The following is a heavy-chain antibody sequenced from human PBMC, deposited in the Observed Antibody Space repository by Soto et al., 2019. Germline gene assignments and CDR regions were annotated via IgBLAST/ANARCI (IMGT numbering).Heavy chain of an antibody. CDR2: SNPNSGGT. D-gene: IGHD2-15*01. J-gene: IGHJ5*02. CDR3: ARADLVVVDAKTGGWFDP. V-gene: IGHV1-2*02. Sequence: XAVKVSCKASGYSFTGYYMHWGRQAPGQGLEWMGWSNPNSGGTNYAQKFQGRVTMTRDTSISTAYMELSRLRSDDTAVYYCARADLVVVDAKTGGWFDPWGQGTLVTVSS. CDR1: GYSFTGYY.